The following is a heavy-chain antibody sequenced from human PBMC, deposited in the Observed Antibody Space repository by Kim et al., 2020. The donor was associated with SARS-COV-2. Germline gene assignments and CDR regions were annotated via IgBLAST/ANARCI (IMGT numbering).Heavy chain of an antibody. CDR1: GGSISSGGYY. V-gene: IGHV4-31*03. CDR2: IYYSGST. Sequence: SETLSLTCTVSGGSISSGGYYWSWIRQHPGKGLEWIGYIYYSGSTYYNPSLKSRVTISVDTSKNQFSLKLSSVTAADTAVYYCARLTKLGYCSSTSCYTVYNWFDPWGQGTLVTVSS. D-gene: IGHD2-2*02. CDR3: ARLTKLGYCSSTSCYTVYNWFDP. J-gene: IGHJ5*02.